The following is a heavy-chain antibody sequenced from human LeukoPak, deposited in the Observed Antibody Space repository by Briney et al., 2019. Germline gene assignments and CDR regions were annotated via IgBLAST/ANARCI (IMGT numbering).Heavy chain of an antibody. CDR1: GGSVSSSNYY. Sequence: SETLSLTCTVSGGSVSSSNYYWGWIRQPPGKGLEWIGNIFYSGSTNYNPSLKSRVTISVDTSKNQFSLKLSSVTAADTAVYYCASGDEFLDAFDIWGQGTVVTVSS. J-gene: IGHJ3*02. CDR2: IFYSGST. D-gene: IGHD2-21*01. V-gene: IGHV4-39*01. CDR3: ASGDEFLDAFDI.